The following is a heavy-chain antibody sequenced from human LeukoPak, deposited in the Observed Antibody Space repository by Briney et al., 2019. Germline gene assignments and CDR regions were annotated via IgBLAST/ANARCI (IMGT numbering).Heavy chain of an antibody. D-gene: IGHD3-10*01. V-gene: IGHV4-59*08. CDR3: ARLPRSGNYGSGNYYDYFDY. J-gene: IGHJ4*02. Sequence: SETLSLTCTVSGGSINSYWTWIRQPPGKGLEWIGHIYYSGNTIYNPSLKSRVTISVDTSKNQFSLKLSSVTAADTAVYYCARLPRSGNYGSGNYYDYFDYWGQGTLVTVSS. CDR1: GGSINSY. CDR2: IYYSGNT.